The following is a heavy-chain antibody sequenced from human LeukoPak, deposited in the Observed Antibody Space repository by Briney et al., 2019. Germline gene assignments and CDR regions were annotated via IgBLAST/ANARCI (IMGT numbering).Heavy chain of an antibody. CDR2: IWYDGSNK. J-gene: IGHJ5*02. D-gene: IGHD3-22*01. CDR3: AKDRSLYYDSSGYLDA. V-gene: IGHV3-30*02. CDR1: GFTFSSYG. Sequence: GGSLRLSCAASGFTFSSYGMHWVRQAPGKGLEWVAVIWYDGSNKYYPDSVKGRFTISRDNSKNTLYLQMNSLRAEDTAVYYCAKDRSLYYDSSGYLDAWGQETLVTVSS.